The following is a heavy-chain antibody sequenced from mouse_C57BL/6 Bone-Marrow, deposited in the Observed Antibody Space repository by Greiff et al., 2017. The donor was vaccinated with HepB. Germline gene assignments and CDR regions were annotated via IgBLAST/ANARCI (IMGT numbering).Heavy chain of an antibody. CDR2: IHPSDSDT. CDR1: GYTFTSYW. D-gene: IGHD1-1*01. J-gene: IGHJ3*01. CDR3: AIYYYGSSWFAY. Sequence: VQLQQPGAELVKPGASVKVSCKASGYTFTSYWMHWVKQRPGQGLEWIGRIHPSDSDTNYNQKFKGKATLTVAKSSSTAYMQLSSLTSEDSAVYYCAIYYYGSSWFAYWGQGTLVTVSA. V-gene: IGHV1-74*01.